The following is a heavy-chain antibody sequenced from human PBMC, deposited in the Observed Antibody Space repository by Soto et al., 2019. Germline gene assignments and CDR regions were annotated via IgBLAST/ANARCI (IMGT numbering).Heavy chain of an antibody. CDR3: AREHCSGGSCYSFDYYYYYGMDV. CDR1: GGTFSSYA. Sequence: SVKVSCKASGGTFSSYAISWVRQAPGQGLEWMGGIIPIFGTANYAQKFQGKVTITADESTSTAYMELSSLRSEDTAVYYCAREHCSGGSCYSFDYYYYYGMDVWGQGTTVTVSS. CDR2: IIPIFGTA. V-gene: IGHV1-69*13. J-gene: IGHJ6*02. D-gene: IGHD2-15*01.